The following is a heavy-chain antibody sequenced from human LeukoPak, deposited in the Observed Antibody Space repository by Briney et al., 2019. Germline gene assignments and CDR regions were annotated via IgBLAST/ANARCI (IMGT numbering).Heavy chain of an antibody. CDR3: ARDAVSGSAGY. V-gene: IGHV3-74*01. Sequence: GGSLRLSCAASGFTFSSYWMHWVRQAPGEGLVWVSRISTDGTGTGYADSVKGRFTISRDNAKNTLYLQMNSLRAEDTAVYYCARDAVSGSAGYWGQGTLVTVSS. CDR1: GFTFSSYW. D-gene: IGHD1-26*01. J-gene: IGHJ4*02. CDR2: ISTDGTGT.